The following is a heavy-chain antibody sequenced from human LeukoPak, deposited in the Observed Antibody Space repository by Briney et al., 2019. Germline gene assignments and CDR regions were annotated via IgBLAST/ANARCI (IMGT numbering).Heavy chain of an antibody. CDR2: IKSEGEGATT. CDR1: GFTIGTAW. Sequence: GVSLKLSCVSSGFTIGTAWMSWVRQAPGKGLEWLGHIKSEGEGATTDYAAPAKGRFAISRDDSKNMIYLQMSSLKIDDTAIYYCIAHFPYFYGFDVWGKGTTVTVSS. CDR3: IAHFPYFYGFDV. D-gene: IGHD3-3*02. V-gene: IGHV3-15*01. J-gene: IGHJ6*04.